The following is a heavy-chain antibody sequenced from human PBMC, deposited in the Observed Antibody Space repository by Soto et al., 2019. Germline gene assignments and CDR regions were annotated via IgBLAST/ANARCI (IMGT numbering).Heavy chain of an antibody. Sequence: SETLSLTYAVYGGSVSGYCWSWIRQPPGKGLEWIGEINHSGSTNYNPSLKSRVTISVDTSKNQFSLKLSSVTAADTAVYYCARGLANIRYFDWTNYYYYMDVWGKGTTVTVSS. CDR2: INHSGST. V-gene: IGHV4-34*01. J-gene: IGHJ6*03. D-gene: IGHD3-9*01. CDR1: GGSVSGYC. CDR3: ARGLANIRYFDWTNYYYYMDV.